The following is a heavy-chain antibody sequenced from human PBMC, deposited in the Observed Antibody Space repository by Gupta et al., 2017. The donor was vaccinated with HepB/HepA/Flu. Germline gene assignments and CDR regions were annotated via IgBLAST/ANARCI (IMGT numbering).Heavy chain of an antibody. CDR1: GFPFRSHA. D-gene: IGHD1-26*01. J-gene: IGHJ4*02. CDR2: ISYDGTNE. CDR3: TRGGVGITTNSFNQ. Sequence: QVQLVESGGGVVQPGRSLRLSCAASGFPFRSHAMPWVRQAPGKGLEWVAVISYDGTNEFYADSVNGRITISRDNSKNTLYLQMNSLRAEDTAVYYCTRGGVGITTNSFNQWGQGTLVTVSS. V-gene: IGHV3-30-3*01.